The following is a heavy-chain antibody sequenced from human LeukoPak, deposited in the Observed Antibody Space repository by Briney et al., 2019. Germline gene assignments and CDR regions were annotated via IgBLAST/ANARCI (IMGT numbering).Heavy chain of an antibody. CDR2: INHRGDT. CDR3: ARGPTISETGYFDY. CDR1: GGSFSGYY. Sequence: EPSETLSLTCAVYGGSFSGYYWGWIRQSPGKGLEWIAEINHRGDTNYNPSVKSRVSISVDTSKNQFSLKVTSLTAADTAVYYCARGPTISETGYFDYWGQGTLVTVSS. V-gene: IGHV4-34*01. J-gene: IGHJ4*03. D-gene: IGHD1-1*01.